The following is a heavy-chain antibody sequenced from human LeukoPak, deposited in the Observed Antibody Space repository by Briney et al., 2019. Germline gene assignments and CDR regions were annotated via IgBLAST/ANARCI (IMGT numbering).Heavy chain of an antibody. CDR2: ISSSGSTI. J-gene: IGHJ4*02. CDR3: ARAGLGEFDY. D-gene: IGHD3-10*01. V-gene: IGHV3-48*04. CDR1: GFTFSSYS. Sequence: TGGSLRLSCAASGFTFSSYSMNWVRQAPGKGLEWVSYISSSGSTIYYADSVKGRFTISRDNAKNSLYLQMNSLRAEDTAVYYCARAGLGEFDYWGQGTLVTVSS.